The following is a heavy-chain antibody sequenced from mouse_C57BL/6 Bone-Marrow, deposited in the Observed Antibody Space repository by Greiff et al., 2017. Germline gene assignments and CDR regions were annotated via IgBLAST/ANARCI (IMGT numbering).Heavy chain of an antibody. Sequence: QVQLQQPGAELVKPGASVKLSCKASGYTFTSYWMHWVKQRPGRGLEWIGRIDPNSGGTKYNEKFKSKATLTVDKPSSTAYMQRSSLTSEDSAVYYCARAIITTVVEGNWYFDVWGTGTTVTVSS. J-gene: IGHJ1*03. CDR2: IDPNSGGT. V-gene: IGHV1-72*01. CDR1: GYTFTSYW. D-gene: IGHD1-1*01. CDR3: ARAIITTVVEGNWYFDV.